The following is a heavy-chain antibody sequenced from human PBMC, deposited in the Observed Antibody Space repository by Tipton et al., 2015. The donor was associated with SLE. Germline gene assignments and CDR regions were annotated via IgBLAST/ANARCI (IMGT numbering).Heavy chain of an antibody. CDR1: GGSISSYY. J-gene: IGHJ3*02. V-gene: IGHV4-59*01. D-gene: IGHD4-17*01. Sequence: TLSLTCTVSGGSISSYYWSWIRQPPGKGLEWIGYIYYSGSTNYNPSLKSRVTISVDTSKNQFSLKLSSVTAADTAVYYCARLDYGDYVAFDIWGRGTMVTVSP. CDR2: IYYSGST. CDR3: ARLDYGDYVAFDI.